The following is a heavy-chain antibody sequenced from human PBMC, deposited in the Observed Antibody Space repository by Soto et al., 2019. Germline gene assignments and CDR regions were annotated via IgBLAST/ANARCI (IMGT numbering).Heavy chain of an antibody. Sequence: PSGTLPLTCTVSGSSISSDYWSCIRQPPGKGLEWIGYIYYSGSTNYNPSLKSRVTISVDTSKNQFSLKLSSVTAADTAVYYCARYGSGGYDQGGYFDYWGQGTLVTVSS. CDR2: IYYSGST. J-gene: IGHJ4*02. D-gene: IGHD5-12*01. CDR3: ARYGSGGYDQGGYFDY. V-gene: IGHV4-59*08. CDR1: GSSISSDY.